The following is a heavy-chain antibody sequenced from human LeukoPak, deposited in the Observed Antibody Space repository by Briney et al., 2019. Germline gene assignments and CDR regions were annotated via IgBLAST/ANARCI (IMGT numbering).Heavy chain of an antibody. Sequence: GGSLRLSCAASGFTFSSYGMHWVRQAPGKGLEWVAFIRYDGSNKYYADSVKGRFTISRDNSKNTLYLQMNSLRAEDTAVYYCAKDLRAFSGSYVFDYWGQGTLVTVSS. V-gene: IGHV3-30*02. J-gene: IGHJ4*02. CDR1: GFTFSSYG. CDR2: IRYDGSNK. CDR3: AKDLRAFSGSYVFDY. D-gene: IGHD1-26*01.